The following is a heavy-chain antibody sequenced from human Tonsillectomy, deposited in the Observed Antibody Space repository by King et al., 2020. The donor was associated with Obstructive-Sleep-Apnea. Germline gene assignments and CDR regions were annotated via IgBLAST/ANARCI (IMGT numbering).Heavy chain of an antibody. J-gene: IGHJ6*02. CDR2: ISSSSSYI. CDR1: GFTFSNYS. D-gene: IGHD3-9*01. Sequence: VQLVESGGGLVKPGGSLRLSCAASGFTFSNYSMNWVRQATGKGLEWVSSISSSSSYIYYADSVKGRFTISRDNAKNSLYLQMNSLRAEDTAVYYCARGDYDVLTGYYNVEPYYYYFGMDVWGQGTTVTVFS. V-gene: IGHV3-21*01. CDR3: ARGDYDVLTGYYNVEPYYYYFGMDV.